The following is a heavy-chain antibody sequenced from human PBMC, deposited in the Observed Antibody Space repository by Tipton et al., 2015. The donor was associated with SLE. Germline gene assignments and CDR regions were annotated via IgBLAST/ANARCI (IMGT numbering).Heavy chain of an antibody. CDR1: GFTFSSYS. J-gene: IGHJ6*02. Sequence: SLRLSCAASGFTFSSYSMNWVRQAPGKGLEWVSYISSSSSTIYYADSVKGRFTISRDNAKNSLYLQMNSLRAEDTAVYYCARLYCSGGSCYPSYYGMDVWGQGTTVTVSS. CDR3: ARLYCSGGSCYPSYYGMDV. CDR2: ISSSSSTI. V-gene: IGHV3-48*01. D-gene: IGHD2-15*01.